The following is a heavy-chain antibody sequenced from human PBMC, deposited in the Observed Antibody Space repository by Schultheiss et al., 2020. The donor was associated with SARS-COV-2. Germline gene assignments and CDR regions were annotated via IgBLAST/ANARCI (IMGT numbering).Heavy chain of an antibody. CDR2: ISSSSSYI. D-gene: IGHD3-10*01. J-gene: IGHJ4*02. V-gene: IGHV3-21*01. Sequence: GGSLRLSCAASGFTFSSYSMNWVRQAPGKGLEWDSSISSSSSYIYYADSVKGRFTISRDNAKNSLYLQMNSLRAEDTAVYYCARVIYGSGSYYDYWGQGTLVTVSS. CDR1: GFTFSSYS. CDR3: ARVIYGSGSYYDY.